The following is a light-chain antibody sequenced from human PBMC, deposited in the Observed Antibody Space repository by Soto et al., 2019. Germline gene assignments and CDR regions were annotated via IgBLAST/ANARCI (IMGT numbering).Light chain of an antibody. V-gene: IGLV2-14*01. CDR3: SSYTTSSTYV. CDR1: SSDVGGYNY. CDR2: DVS. J-gene: IGLJ1*01. Sequence: QSVLTQPPSASGSPGQSVTISCTGTSSDVGGYNYVAWYQQHPGKGPKLLIYDVSNRPSGFSSRFSGSKSGNTASLTISGLRAEDEADYFCSSYTTSSTYVFGTG.